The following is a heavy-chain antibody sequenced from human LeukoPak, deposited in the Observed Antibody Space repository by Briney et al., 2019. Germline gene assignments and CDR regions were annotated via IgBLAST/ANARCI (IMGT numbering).Heavy chain of an antibody. D-gene: IGHD4-11*01. V-gene: IGHV4-30-2*01. Sequence: PSETLSLTCAVSGGSISSGGYSWSWIRQPPGKGLEWIGYIYHSGSTYYNPSLKSRVTISVDRSKNQFSLKLSSVTAADTAVYYCAMRSNHELSYWGQGTLVTVSS. CDR3: AMRSNHELSY. J-gene: IGHJ4*02. CDR2: IYHSGST. CDR1: GGSISSGGYS.